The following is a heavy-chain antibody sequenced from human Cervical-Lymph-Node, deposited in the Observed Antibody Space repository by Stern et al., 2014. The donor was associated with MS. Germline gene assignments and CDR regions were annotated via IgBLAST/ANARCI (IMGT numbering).Heavy chain of an antibody. D-gene: IGHD1-1*01. CDR2: IYHTGST. CDR3: ARDSRSNWNLSRGMDV. Sequence: QVQLQESGPGLVKPSGTLSLTCTVSGGSISSSNWWTWVRQPPGKGLEWIGEIYHTGSTNYNPSLKSRVTISVDKTKNQFSLKVSSVTAADTAVYYCARDSRSNWNLSRGMDVWGQGTTVTVSS. V-gene: IGHV4-4*02. CDR1: GGSISSSNW. J-gene: IGHJ6*02.